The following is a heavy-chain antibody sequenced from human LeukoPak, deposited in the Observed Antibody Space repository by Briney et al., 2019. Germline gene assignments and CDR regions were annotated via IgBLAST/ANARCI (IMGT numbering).Heavy chain of an antibody. J-gene: IGHJ4*02. CDR3: ARYEVLGYCSGGSCDSNRAFDY. CDR2: IYYSGST. CDR1: GGSISSYY. Sequence: SETLSLTCTASGGSISSYYWSWIRQPPGKGLEWIGYIYYSGSTNYNPSLKSRVTISVDTSKNQFSLKLSSVTAADTAVYYCARYEVLGYCSGGSCDSNRAFDYWGQGTLVTVSS. V-gene: IGHV4-59*01. D-gene: IGHD2-15*01.